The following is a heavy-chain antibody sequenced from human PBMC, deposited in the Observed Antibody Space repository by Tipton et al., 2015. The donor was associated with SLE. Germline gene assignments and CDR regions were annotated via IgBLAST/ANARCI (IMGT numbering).Heavy chain of an antibody. CDR1: GASISRGSYY. V-gene: IGHV4-61*01. CDR3: ARDCSSSSCYPYAFDI. D-gene: IGHD2-2*01. Sequence: TLSLTCTVSGASISRGSYYWSWIRQPPGKGLEWIGYTYYSGSTNYNPSLKSRVTILVDMSKNQFSLKLSSVTAADTAVYYCARDCSSSSCYPYAFDIWGQGTMVTVSS. CDR2: TYYSGST. J-gene: IGHJ3*02.